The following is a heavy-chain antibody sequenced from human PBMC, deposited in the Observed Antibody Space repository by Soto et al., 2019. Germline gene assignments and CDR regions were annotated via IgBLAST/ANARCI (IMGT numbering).Heavy chain of an antibody. CDR1: GYTFTSYG. Sequence: QVQLVQSGAEVKKPGASVKVSCMASGYTFTSYGISWVRQAPGQGVEWMGWLSAYNGNTKYAQKLQGRVTMTTDTSTSTAYMELMSLRSDDTAVYYCARDKTAYYDSSGYRCMHGGCRETWGQGTLVTVSS. CDR2: LSAYNGNT. J-gene: IGHJ5*02. CDR3: ARDKTAYYDSSGYRCMHGGCRET. V-gene: IGHV1-18*01. D-gene: IGHD3-22*01.